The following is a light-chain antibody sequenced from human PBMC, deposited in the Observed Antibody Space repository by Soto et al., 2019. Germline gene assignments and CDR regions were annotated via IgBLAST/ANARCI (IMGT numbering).Light chain of an antibody. J-gene: IGKJ5*01. Sequence: DIVLTQSPATLSLSPGDRVPLSCRASQTVGRFLSWYQHSPGQGPRLLVYDASHRATGVPARFSGSGSETDFTLTISSLEPEDFAVYYCQQRLHWPITFGQGTRLEIK. CDR2: DAS. CDR1: QTVGRF. CDR3: QQRLHWPIT. V-gene: IGKV3-11*01.